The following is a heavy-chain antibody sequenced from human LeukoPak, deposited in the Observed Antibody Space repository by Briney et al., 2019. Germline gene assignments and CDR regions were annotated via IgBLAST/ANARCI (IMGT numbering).Heavy chain of an antibody. CDR3: ATLRRDGYPHWFDP. CDR1: GGTFSSYA. D-gene: IGHD5-24*01. Sequence: ASVKVSCKASGGTFSSYAISWVRQAPGQGLEWMGGIIPIFGTANYAQKFQGRVTITADESTSTAYMELSSLRSEDTAVYYCATLRRDGYPHWFDPWGQGTLVTVSS. V-gene: IGHV1-69*13. J-gene: IGHJ5*02. CDR2: IIPIFGTA.